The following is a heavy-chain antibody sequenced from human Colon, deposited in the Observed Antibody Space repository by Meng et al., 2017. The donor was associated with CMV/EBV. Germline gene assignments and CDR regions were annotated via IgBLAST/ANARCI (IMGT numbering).Heavy chain of an antibody. CDR1: GFTFDTYS. J-gene: IGHJ4*02. CDR3: ARHYFGSGSYPAY. D-gene: IGHD3-10*01. CDR2: ISSSSTYI. Sequence: GGSLRLSCSASGFTFDTYSMNWVRQAPGKGLEWVSSISSSSTYIYYADSVKGRFTISRDNAKNSLYLQMNSLRVEDTAFYYCARHYFGSGSYPAYWGQGTLVTVSS. V-gene: IGHV3-21*01.